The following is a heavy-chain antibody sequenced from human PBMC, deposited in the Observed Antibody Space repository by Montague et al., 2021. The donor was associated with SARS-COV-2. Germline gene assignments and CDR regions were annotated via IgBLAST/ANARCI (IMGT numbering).Heavy chain of an antibody. V-gene: IGHV4-59*01. CDR1: GGSISHYY. CDR2: IYSCLGT. J-gene: IGHJ4*02. D-gene: IGHD3-9*01. CDR3: ARRTDILTGYYDY. Sequence: SETLSLTCAVSGGSISHYYWSWIRQPPGKGLEWICYIYSCLGTPYNPSLKSRVTLSLDAAKNHFSLRLSSVTAADTAVYYCARRTDILTGYYDYWGQGTLVTLSS.